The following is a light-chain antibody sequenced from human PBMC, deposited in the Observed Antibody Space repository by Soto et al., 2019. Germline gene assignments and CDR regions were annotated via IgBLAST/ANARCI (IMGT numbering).Light chain of an antibody. CDR2: EVS. J-gene: IGLJ3*02. Sequence: QSALTQPASVSGSPGQSITISCTGTRSDVGVYKYVSWYQHHPGKAPKVMIYEVSKRPSGVSNRFSGSKSGNTASLTISGLQAEDEGDYYCSSYTRSSTWVFGGGTKLTVL. V-gene: IGLV2-14*01. CDR3: SSYTRSSTWV. CDR1: RSDVGVYKY.